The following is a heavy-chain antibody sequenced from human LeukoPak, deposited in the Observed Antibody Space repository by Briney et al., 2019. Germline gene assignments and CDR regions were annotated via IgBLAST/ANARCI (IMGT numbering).Heavy chain of an antibody. V-gene: IGHV3-21*01. Sequence: GGSLRLSCAASGFTFSSYNMNWVRQAPGKGLEWVSSITSSSSYIYYADSVKGRFTISRDNAKNSLYLQINSLRAEDTAVYYCARATNYWHTLIEFWGQGTLVTVSS. CDR2: ITSSSSYI. CDR3: ARATNYWHTLIEF. J-gene: IGHJ4*02. CDR1: GFTFSSYN. D-gene: IGHD5-24*01.